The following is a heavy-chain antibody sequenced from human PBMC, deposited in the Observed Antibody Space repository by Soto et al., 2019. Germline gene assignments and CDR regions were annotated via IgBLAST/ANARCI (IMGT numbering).Heavy chain of an antibody. CDR3: ARQIYDSDTGPNFQYYFDS. CDR2: IDPSDSQT. V-gene: IGHV5-10-1*01. CDR1: GYSFAGYW. J-gene: IGHJ4*02. Sequence: GESLKISCKGSGYSFAGYWITWVRQKPGKGLEWMGRIDPSDSQTYYSPSFRGHVTISVTKSITTVSLQWSSLRASVTAMYYCARQIYDSDTGPNFQYYFDSWGQGTPVTVSS. D-gene: IGHD3-22*01.